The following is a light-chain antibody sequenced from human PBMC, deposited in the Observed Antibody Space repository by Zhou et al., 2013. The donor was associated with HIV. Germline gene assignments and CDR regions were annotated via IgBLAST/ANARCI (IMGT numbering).Light chain of an antibody. CDR2: KAS. V-gene: IGKV1-5*03. J-gene: IGKJ1*01. CDR1: RSISNW. CDR3: QQYASYSQT. Sequence: DIQMTQSPSTLSASVGDRVTITCRASRSISNWLAWYQLKPGKAPKLLIYKASNLDTGVPSRFSGSGSGTEFTLTISGLQPDDFATYYCQQYASYSQTFGQGTKVDIK.